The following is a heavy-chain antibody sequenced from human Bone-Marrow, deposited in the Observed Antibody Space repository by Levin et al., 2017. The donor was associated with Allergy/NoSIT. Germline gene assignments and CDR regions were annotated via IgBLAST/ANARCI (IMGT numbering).Heavy chain of an antibody. J-gene: IGHJ4*02. CDR2: INLDGSDT. CDR1: GFTFSAYW. V-gene: IGHV3-74*01. CDR3: VRDKASGWFTDS. D-gene: IGHD6-13*01. Sequence: GGSLRLSCAASGFTFSAYWMHWVRQVPGKGLVWVVRINLDGSDTSYADSVKGRVTISRDNAKNTMDLQMNGLRVEDTAVYYCVRDKASGWFTDSWGQGTLVTVSS.